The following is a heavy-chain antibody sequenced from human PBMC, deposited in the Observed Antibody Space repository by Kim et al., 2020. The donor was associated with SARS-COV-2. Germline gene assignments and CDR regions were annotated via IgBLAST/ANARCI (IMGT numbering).Heavy chain of an antibody. J-gene: IGHJ2*01. CDR3: AKDLSSAGAYFWSDL. D-gene: IGHD6-13*01. Sequence: GGSLRLSCTASGFKFEDFAMHWVRLVPGKGLEWVSGINWSGGDIGYADPVKGRFTISRDKARNSVYLQMNSLRPEDTALYFRAKDLSSAGAYFWSDLWGR. CDR1: GFKFEDFA. CDR2: INWSGGDI. V-gene: IGHV3-9*01.